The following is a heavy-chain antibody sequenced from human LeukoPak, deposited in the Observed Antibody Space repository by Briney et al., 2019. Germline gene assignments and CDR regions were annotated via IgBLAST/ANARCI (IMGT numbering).Heavy chain of an antibody. CDR3: ASLDYYDSSGYPPSHVVY. Sequence: PSETLSFTCTVSGGSISSYYWSWIRQPPGQELKWIGYIYFSGSTNYNPSLKSRATISVDTSKDQFSLKLSSVTAADTAVYYCASLDYYDSSGYPPSHVVYWGQGTLVTVSS. CDR1: GGSISSYY. D-gene: IGHD3-22*01. CDR2: IYFSGST. J-gene: IGHJ4*02. V-gene: IGHV4-59*01.